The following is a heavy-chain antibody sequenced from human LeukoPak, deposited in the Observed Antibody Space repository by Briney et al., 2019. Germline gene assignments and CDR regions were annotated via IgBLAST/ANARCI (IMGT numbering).Heavy chain of an antibody. CDR1: GFTFSSYS. J-gene: IGHJ4*02. D-gene: IGHD5-18*01. CDR2: ISSSSSYI. CDR3: ARVSFGGPYIQLWFQRTYFDY. Sequence: PGGSLRLSCAASGFTFSSYSMNWVRQAPGKGLEWVSSISSSSSYIYYADSVKGRFTISRDNAKNSLYLQMNSLRAEDTAVYYCARVSFGGPYIQLWFQRTYFDYWGQGTLVTVSS. V-gene: IGHV3-21*01.